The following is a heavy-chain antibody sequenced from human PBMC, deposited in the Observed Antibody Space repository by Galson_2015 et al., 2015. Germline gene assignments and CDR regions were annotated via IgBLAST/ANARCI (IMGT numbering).Heavy chain of an antibody. J-gene: IGHJ4*02. V-gene: IGHV1-3*01. D-gene: IGHD4-17*01. Sequence: SCKASGYTFTSYAMHWVRQAPGQRLEWMGWVNAGNGNTKYSQKFQGRVTITRDTSASTAYMELSSLRSEDTAVYYCARDGRYGDGLYWGQGTLVTVSS. CDR1: GYTFTSYA. CDR3: ARDGRYGDGLY. CDR2: VNAGNGNT.